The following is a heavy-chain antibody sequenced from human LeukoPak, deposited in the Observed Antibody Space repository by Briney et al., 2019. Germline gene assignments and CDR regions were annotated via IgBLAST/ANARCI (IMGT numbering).Heavy chain of an antibody. CDR3: ARDYYGSGSYNGY. J-gene: IGHJ4*02. D-gene: IGHD3-10*01. Sequence: GGSLRLSCAASGFTFSSYAMSWVRQAPGKGLEWVSAISGSGGSTYYADSVKGRFTISRDNSKNTLYLQMNSLRAEDTAVYYCARDYYGSGSYNGYWGQGTLVTVSS. CDR2: ISGSGGST. CDR1: GFTFSSYA. V-gene: IGHV3-23*01.